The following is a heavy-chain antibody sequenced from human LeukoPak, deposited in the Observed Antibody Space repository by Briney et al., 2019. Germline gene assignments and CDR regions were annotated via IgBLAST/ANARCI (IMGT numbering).Heavy chain of an antibody. V-gene: IGHV3-11*01. CDR2: IGSSGSTI. D-gene: IGHD1-26*01. Sequence: GGSLGLSCAASGFTFSDYYMSWIRQAPGKGLEWVSYIGSSGSTIYYADSVKGRFTISRDNAKNSLYLQMNSLRAEDTAVYYCARDRYVGATTAGDSDSWGQGTLVTVSS. CDR1: GFTFSDYY. CDR3: ARDRYVGATTAGDSDS. J-gene: IGHJ4*02.